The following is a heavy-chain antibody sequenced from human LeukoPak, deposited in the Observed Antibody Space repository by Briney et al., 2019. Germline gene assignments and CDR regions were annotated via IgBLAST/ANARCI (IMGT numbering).Heavy chain of an antibody. CDR1: GYSFPSYD. CDR3: ARDSYYAAKENDY. Sequence: ASVKVSCKASGYSFPSYDITWVRQAPGQGLEWMGWISAYNGNTNSAQKLQGRVTMTTDTSTNTAYIEVRSLRSDDTAVYYCARDSYYAAKENDYWGQGTLVTVSS. J-gene: IGHJ4*02. D-gene: IGHD3-10*01. CDR2: ISAYNGNT. V-gene: IGHV1-18*01.